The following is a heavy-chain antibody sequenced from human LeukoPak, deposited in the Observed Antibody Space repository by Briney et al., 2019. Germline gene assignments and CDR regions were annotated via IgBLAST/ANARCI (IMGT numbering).Heavy chain of an antibody. CDR2: INPSGGST. CDR3: ARDGPAQMVDFDY. D-gene: IGHD3-10*01. Sequence: GASVKVSCKASGYTFTSYYMHWVRQAPGQGLEWMGIINPSGGSTSYAQKFQGRVTMTRDMSTSTVYMELSSLRSDDTAVYYCARDGPAQMVDFDYWGQGTLVTVSS. V-gene: IGHV1-46*01. CDR1: GYTFTSYY. J-gene: IGHJ4*02.